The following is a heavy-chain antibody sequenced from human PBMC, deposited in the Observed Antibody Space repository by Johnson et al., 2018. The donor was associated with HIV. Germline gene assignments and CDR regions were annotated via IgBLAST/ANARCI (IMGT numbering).Heavy chain of an antibody. CDR2: IYSGGST. D-gene: IGHD7-27*01. CDR1: GFTVSSNY. CDR3: AEGPGDLPHSFNI. Sequence: VRLVESGGGLIQPGGSLRLSCAASGFTVSSNYMSWLRQAPGKGLEWVPVIYSGGSTYYADSVKGRFTISRDNSKNTLYLQMNSLRAEDTAVYYCAEGPGDLPHSFNIWGLGTIVIVSS. V-gene: IGHV3-53*01. J-gene: IGHJ3*02.